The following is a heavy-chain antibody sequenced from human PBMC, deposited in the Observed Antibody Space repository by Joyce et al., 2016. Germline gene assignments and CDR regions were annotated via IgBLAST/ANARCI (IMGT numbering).Heavy chain of an antibody. D-gene: IGHD2-2*02. V-gene: IGHV3-30*03. CDR3: TRSSRTGYTAGWPDFDY. Sequence: QVPLLESGGGVAQPGRSLRLSCAASEFAFSSHAMHWVRQAPGKGMEWVAGMSYDGSHQYYADSVRGRFTISRENSQNTLYLQMNSLRVEDTAVYYCTRSSRTGYTAGWPDFDYWGQGTLVTVSS. CDR2: MSYDGSHQ. J-gene: IGHJ4*02. CDR1: EFAFSSHA.